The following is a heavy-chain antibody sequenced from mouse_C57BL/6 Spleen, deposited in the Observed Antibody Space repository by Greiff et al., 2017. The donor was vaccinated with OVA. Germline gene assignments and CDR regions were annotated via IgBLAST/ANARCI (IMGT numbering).Heavy chain of an antibody. Sequence: VQLKESGPELVKPGASVKISCKASGYSFTDYNMNWMKQSNGKSLEWIGVINPNYGTTSYNQKFKGKATLTVDQSSSTAYMQLNSLTSEDSAVDYCALDSSGHGAMDYWGQGTSVTVSS. CDR3: ALDSSGHGAMDY. CDR2: INPNYGTT. CDR1: GYSFTDYN. J-gene: IGHJ4*01. D-gene: IGHD3-2*02. V-gene: IGHV1-39*01.